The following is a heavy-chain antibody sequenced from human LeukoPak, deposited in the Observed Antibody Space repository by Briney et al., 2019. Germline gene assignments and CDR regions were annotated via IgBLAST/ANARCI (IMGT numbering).Heavy chain of an antibody. CDR1: GYTFTSYA. CDR2: INAGSGNT. V-gene: IGHV1-3*01. CDR3: ARTSDCSSTSCSRGYYYGMDV. Sequence: ASVKVSCKASGYTFTSYAMHWVRQAPGQRLEWMGWINAGSGNTKYSQKFQGRVTITRDTSASTAYMELSSLRSEDTAVYYCARTSDCSSTSCSRGYYYGMDVWGQGTTVTVSS. D-gene: IGHD2-2*01. J-gene: IGHJ6*02.